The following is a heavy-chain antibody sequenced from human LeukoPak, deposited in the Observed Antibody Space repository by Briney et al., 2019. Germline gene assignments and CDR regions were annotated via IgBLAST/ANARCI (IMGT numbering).Heavy chain of an antibody. CDR2: IYYSGNT. D-gene: IGHD3-10*01. CDR1: GGSISSYY. CDR3: ARATPDYYGSGKRGSFDY. Sequence: SETLSLTCTVSGGSISSYYWSWIRQPPGKGLEWIGYIYYSGNTNYNPSLKSRVTISVDTSKNQFSLKLSSVTAADTAVYYCARATPDYYGSGKRGSFDYWGQGTLVTVSS. V-gene: IGHV4-59*01. J-gene: IGHJ4*02.